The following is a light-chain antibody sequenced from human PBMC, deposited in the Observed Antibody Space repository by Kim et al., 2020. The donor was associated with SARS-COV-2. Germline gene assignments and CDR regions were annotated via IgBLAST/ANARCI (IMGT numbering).Light chain of an antibody. CDR3: QQRFNWPLT. Sequence: LSPGESATLSCRASHSVSNYFAWYQQKPGQAPRLLLYDSSNRATGIPARFSGSGSGTDCTLTISSLEPEDFAIYYCQQRFNWPLTFGGGTKVDIK. CDR1: HSVSNY. J-gene: IGKJ4*01. V-gene: IGKV3-11*01. CDR2: DSS.